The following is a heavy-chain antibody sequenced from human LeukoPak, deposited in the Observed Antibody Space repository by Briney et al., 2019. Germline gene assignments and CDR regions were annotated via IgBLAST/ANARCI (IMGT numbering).Heavy chain of an antibody. CDR1: GFTFSSYE. V-gene: IGHV3-48*03. D-gene: IGHD1-26*01. Sequence: RGSLRLSCAASGFTFSSYEMNWVRQAPGKGLEWVSYISSSGSTIYYADSVKGRFTISRDNAKNSLYLQMNSLRAEDTAVYYCARVGATSWYWGQGTLVTVSS. J-gene: IGHJ4*02. CDR2: ISSSGSTI. CDR3: ARVGATSWY.